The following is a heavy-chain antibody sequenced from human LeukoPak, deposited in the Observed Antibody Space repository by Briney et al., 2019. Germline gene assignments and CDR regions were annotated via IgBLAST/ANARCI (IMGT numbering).Heavy chain of an antibody. CDR3: ARVARGGYSYGYDY. V-gene: IGHV1-8*03. D-gene: IGHD5-18*01. CDR1: GYTFTSYD. J-gene: IGHJ4*02. CDR2: MNPNSGNT. Sequence: ASVKVSCKASGYTFTSYDINWVRQATGQGLEWMGWMNPNSGNTGYAQKFQGRVTITRNTSISTAYMELSSLRSEDTAVYYCARVARGGYSYGYDYWGQGTLVTVSS.